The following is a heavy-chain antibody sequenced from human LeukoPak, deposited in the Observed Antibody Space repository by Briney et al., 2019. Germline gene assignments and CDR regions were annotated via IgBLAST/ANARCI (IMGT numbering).Heavy chain of an antibody. D-gene: IGHD5-18*01. CDR2: IIPIFGTA. V-gene: IGHV1-69*05. Sequence: SVKVSCKASGGTFSSYAISWVRQAPGQGLEWMGGIIPIFGTANYAQKFQGRVTITTDESTSAAYMELSSLRSEDTAVYYCATPRGRGYSYGPRPFDYWGQGTLVTVSS. CDR1: GGTFSSYA. CDR3: ATPRGRGYSYGPRPFDY. J-gene: IGHJ4*02.